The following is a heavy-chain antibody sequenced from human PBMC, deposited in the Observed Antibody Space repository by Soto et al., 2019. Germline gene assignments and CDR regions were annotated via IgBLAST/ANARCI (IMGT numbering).Heavy chain of an antibody. J-gene: IGHJ3*02. V-gene: IGHV4-34*01. CDR2: IKHSGSS. CDR3: ARGGSSDWQVALDI. D-gene: IGHD6-19*01. Sequence: QVQQQPWGAGLLKPSETLSLTCAVYAGSFSHYYWNWIRQSPGKGLEWIGKIKHSGSSNYNPSLRSRVSMSVDMSKNQFSHRLTSVTAADTAVYYCARGGSSDWQVALDIWVQGTMVTVSS. CDR1: AGSFSHYY.